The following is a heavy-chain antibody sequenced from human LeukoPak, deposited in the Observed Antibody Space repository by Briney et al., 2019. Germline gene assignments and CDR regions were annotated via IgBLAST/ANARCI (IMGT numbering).Heavy chain of an antibody. CDR3: ARLGMDWLHLDW. D-gene: IGHD3/OR15-3a*01. V-gene: IGHV4-4*09. CDR1: GGSISNYY. CDR2: ISTSGTT. J-gene: IGHJ4*02. Sequence: SETLSLTCTVSGGSISNYYWAWIRQPPGKEPELIGYISTSGTTKYTPSLSSRGTTSLDTSMNQFSLRLASVTAADTAVYYCARLGMDWLHLDWWGQGTLVTVSS.